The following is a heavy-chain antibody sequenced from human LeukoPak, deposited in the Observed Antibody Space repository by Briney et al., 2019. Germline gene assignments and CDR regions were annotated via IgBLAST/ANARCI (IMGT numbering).Heavy chain of an antibody. CDR2: KSPGDSDT. Sequence: ESLKISCKASGYSFTTYWIAWVRQMPGQGLEWMGIKSPGDSDTLYSPSFQGQVTISADKSISTAYLQWSSLKASDTAMYYCARRHSGSYYFDYWGQGTLVTVSS. D-gene: IGHD1-26*01. CDR3: ARRHSGSYYFDY. J-gene: IGHJ4*02. V-gene: IGHV5-51*01. CDR1: GYSFTTYW.